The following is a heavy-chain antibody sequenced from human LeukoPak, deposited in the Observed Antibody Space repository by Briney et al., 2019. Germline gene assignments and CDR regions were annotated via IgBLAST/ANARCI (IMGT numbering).Heavy chain of an antibody. CDR3: ARGPYGGTYGAFDI. Sequence: PGGSLRLSCAASGFSFSTYWMTWVRQSPGKGLEWVANIKEDGSEKVYVDSVKGRFTISRDNAKNSLYLQMNTLRVDDSAIYYCARGPYGGTYGAFDIWGRGTMVSISS. D-gene: IGHD1-26*01. J-gene: IGHJ3*02. CDR2: IKEDGSEK. V-gene: IGHV3-7*01. CDR1: GFSFSTYW.